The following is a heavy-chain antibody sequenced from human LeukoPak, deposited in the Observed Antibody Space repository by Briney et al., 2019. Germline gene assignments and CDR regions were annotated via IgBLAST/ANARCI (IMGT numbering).Heavy chain of an antibody. D-gene: IGHD2-2*01. J-gene: IGHJ3*02. CDR3: ARDFIKGYCSSTSCSKPKWAFDI. V-gene: IGHV4-31*03. CDR1: GGSISSGGYY. CDR2: IYYSGST. Sequence: SETLSLTCTVSGGSISSGGYYWSWIRQHPGKGLEWIGYIYYSGSTYYNPSLKSRVTISVDTSKNQFSLKLSSVTAADTAVYYCARDFIKGYCSSTSCSKPKWAFDIWGQGTMVTVSS.